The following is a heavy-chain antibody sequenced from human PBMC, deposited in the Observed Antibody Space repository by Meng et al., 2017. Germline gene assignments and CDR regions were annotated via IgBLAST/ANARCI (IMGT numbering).Heavy chain of an antibody. CDR2: ISYDGSNK. V-gene: IGHV3-30*01. CDR3: ARDRISGAAAACDY. J-gene: IGHJ4*02. Sequence: QGQLVGSGGGVVQPGRSLRLSCAASGFTFSSYAMHWVRQAPGKGLEWVAVISYDGSNKYYADSVKGRFTISRDNSKNTLYLQMNSLRAEDTAVYYCARDRISGAAAACDYWGQGTLVTVSS. D-gene: IGHD6-13*01. CDR1: GFTFSSYA.